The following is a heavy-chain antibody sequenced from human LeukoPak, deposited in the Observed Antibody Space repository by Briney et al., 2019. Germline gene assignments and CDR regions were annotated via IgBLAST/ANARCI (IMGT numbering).Heavy chain of an antibody. CDR2: ISAYNGNT. J-gene: IGHJ5*02. V-gene: IGHV1-18*01. CDR3: ARDSHYYDFWSGYYTGTLHSWFDP. D-gene: IGHD3-3*01. CDR1: GYTFTSYG. Sequence: ASVKVSCKASGYTFTSYGISWVRQAPGQGLEWMGWISAYNGNTNYAQKLQGRVTMTTDTSTSTAYMELRSLRSDDTAVYYCARDSHYYDFWSGYYTGTLHSWFDPWGQGTLVTVSS.